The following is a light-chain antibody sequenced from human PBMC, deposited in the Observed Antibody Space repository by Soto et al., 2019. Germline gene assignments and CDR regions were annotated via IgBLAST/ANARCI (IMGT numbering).Light chain of an antibody. CDR2: DVI. CDR1: SSDVGGYNY. V-gene: IGLV2-8*01. J-gene: IGLJ3*02. CDR3: SSYSSSNNLV. Sequence: QSALTQPPSASGSPGQSVTISCTGTSSDVGGYNYVSWYQQHPGKAPKLMIYDVIKRPSGVPDRFSGSKSGNTASLTVSGLQGEDEADYYCSSYSSSNNLVFGGGTKLTVL.